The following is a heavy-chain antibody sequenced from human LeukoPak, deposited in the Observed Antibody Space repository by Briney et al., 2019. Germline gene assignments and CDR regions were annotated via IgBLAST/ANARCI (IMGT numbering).Heavy chain of an antibody. V-gene: IGHV3-23*01. CDR2: ISPSGDIK. D-gene: IGHD3-10*01. CDR1: GFTFNNYV. J-gene: IGHJ4*02. CDR3: AKDDAWLRFGE. Sequence: GGSLRLSCEASGFTFNNYVMTWVRQAPGKGLEWVSGISPSGDIKYYADSVKGRFTISRDNSKNAVYLEVISLTDEDTAVYYCAKDDAWLRFGEWSQGTLVTVSS.